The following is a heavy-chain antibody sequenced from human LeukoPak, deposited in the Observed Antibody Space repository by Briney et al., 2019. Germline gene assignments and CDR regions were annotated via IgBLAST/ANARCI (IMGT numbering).Heavy chain of an antibody. CDR2: IYISGST. CDR3: ARTSDDFGDYGFDY. J-gene: IGHJ4*01. Sequence: PSETLSLTCTVSGGSISSYFWNWIRQPAGKGLEWIGRIYISGSTIYNPSLKSRVTLSVDTSKNQFSLRLSSVAAADTAVYYCARTSDDFGDYGFDYWGQGTLVTVSS. D-gene: IGHD4-17*01. V-gene: IGHV4-4*07. CDR1: GGSISSYF.